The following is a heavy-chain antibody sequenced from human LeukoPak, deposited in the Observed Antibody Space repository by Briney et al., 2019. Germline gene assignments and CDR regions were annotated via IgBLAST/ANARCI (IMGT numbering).Heavy chain of an antibody. Sequence: ASVKVSCKASGYTFNSSYMHWVRQAPGQGLEWMGIINPSDDSTRYAQKFQGRVTMTEDTSTDTAYMELSSLRSEDTAVYYCATADRNTPVAGVDYWGQGTLVTVSS. CDR1: GYTFNSSY. J-gene: IGHJ4*02. D-gene: IGHD6-19*01. CDR2: INPSDDST. CDR3: ATADRNTPVAGVDY. V-gene: IGHV1-46*02.